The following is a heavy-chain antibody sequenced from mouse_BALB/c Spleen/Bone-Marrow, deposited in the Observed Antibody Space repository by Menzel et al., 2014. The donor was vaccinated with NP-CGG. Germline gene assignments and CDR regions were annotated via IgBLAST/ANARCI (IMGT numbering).Heavy chain of an antibody. V-gene: IGHV7-3*02. CDR1: GFTFSDYY. Sequence: EVKLVESGGGLVKPGGSLRISCATSGFTFSDYYMSWVRQPPGKTLERLGFIRNKANGYTTEYSASVKGRFTISRDNSQSIVYLQMNALRAEDSATYYCAREMGFLRFDDWGRGAALAVSS. CDR3: AREMGFLRFDD. D-gene: IGHD1-1*01. J-gene: IGHJ2*01. CDR2: IRNKANGYTT.